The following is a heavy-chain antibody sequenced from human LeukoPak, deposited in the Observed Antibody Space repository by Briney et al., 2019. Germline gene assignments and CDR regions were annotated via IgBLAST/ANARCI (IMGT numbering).Heavy chain of an antibody. CDR2: IKQDGSEK. V-gene: IGHV3-7*01. D-gene: IGHD3-22*01. CDR1: GFTFSSYW. J-gene: IGHJ5*02. Sequence: GGSLRLSCAASGFTFSSYWMSWVRQAPGKGLEWVANIKQDGSEKYYVDSVKGRFTISRDNAKNSLYLQMNSLRAEDTAVYYCARDGDYHDSSGYDPWGQGTLVTVSS. CDR3: ARDGDYHDSSGYDP.